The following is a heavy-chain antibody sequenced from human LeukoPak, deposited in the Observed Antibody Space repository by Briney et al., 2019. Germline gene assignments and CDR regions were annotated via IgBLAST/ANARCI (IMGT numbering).Heavy chain of an antibody. Sequence: GGSLRLSCAASAFTLSSYSMNWVRQAPGKGLEWVSYIGGSGSTIHYADSVEGRFTISRDNAKNSLYLQMNSLRDEDTAIYYCARESHWAFDFWGQGSLVSVSS. CDR3: ARESHWAFDF. J-gene: IGHJ4*02. CDR1: AFTLSSYS. CDR2: IGGSGSTI. V-gene: IGHV3-48*02. D-gene: IGHD7-27*01.